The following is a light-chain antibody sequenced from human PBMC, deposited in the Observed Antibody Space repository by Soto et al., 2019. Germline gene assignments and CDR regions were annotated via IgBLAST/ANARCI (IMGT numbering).Light chain of an antibody. Sequence: EIVLTQSPGTLSLSPGEGATLSCRASQSITSNYLAWYQQRPGQAPRLLIYGASTRAAGVPDRFSGSGSGTDFTLTITRLEPGDFAVYYCQHYGRSPLLYTCGQGTKLGVK. CDR1: QSITSNY. V-gene: IGKV3-20*01. CDR2: GAS. J-gene: IGKJ2*01. CDR3: QHYGRSPLLYT.